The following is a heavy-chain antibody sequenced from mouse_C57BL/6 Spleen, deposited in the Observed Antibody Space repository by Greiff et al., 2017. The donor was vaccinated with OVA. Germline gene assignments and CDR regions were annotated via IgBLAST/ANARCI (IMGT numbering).Heavy chain of an antibody. CDR2: INPSNGGT. J-gene: IGHJ4*01. Sequence: QVQLQQPGTELVKPGASVKLSCKASGYTFTSYWMHWVKQRPGQGLEWIGNINPSNGGTNYNEKFKSKATLTVDKSSSTAYMQLSSLTSEDSAVYDCARVELSGSAMDYWGQGTSVTVSS. V-gene: IGHV1-53*01. CDR3: ARVELSGSAMDY. D-gene: IGHD1-1*01. CDR1: GYTFTSYW.